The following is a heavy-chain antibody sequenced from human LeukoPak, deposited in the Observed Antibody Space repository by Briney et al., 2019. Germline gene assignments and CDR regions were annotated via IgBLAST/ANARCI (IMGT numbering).Heavy chain of an antibody. CDR3: AKHHSSGYSTFDY. J-gene: IGHJ4*02. D-gene: IGHD3-22*01. CDR1: GFTFSDYY. CDR2: ISSSGSTI. V-gene: IGHV3-11*04. Sequence: PGGSLRLSCAASGFTFSDYYMSWIRQAPGKGLEWVSYISSSGSTIYYADSVKGRFTISRDNSKNTLYLQMNSLRAEDTAVYYCAKHHSSGYSTFDYWGQGTLVTVSS.